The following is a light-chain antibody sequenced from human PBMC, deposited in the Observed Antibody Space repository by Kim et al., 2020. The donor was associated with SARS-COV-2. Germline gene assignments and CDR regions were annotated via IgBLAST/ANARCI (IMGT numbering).Light chain of an antibody. J-gene: IGKJ2*01. V-gene: IGKV3-15*01. Sequence: STGERAPLSCRASQSVSSNLAWYQHKPGQAPRLLIYGASHRAIGVPVRFSGSGSGTEFTLTINSLQSEDSALYYCQQYTKRPPTYTFGQGTKLEI. CDR3: QQYTKRPPTYT. CDR1: QSVSSN. CDR2: GAS.